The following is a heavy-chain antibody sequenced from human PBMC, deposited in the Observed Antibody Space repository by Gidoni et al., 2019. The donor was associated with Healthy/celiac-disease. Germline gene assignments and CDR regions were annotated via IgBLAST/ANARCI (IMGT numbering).Heavy chain of an antibody. Sequence: EVQLVESGGGLVKPGGSLSLSCAAYGFTFSSYSMNWVRQAPGKGLEWVLSISSSSSYIYYADSVKGRFTISRDNAKNSLYLQMNSLRAEDTAVYYCARGEDYYYGMDVWGQGTTVTVSS. CDR2: ISSSSSYI. J-gene: IGHJ6*02. CDR3: ARGEDYYYGMDV. V-gene: IGHV3-21*01. CDR1: GFTFSSYS.